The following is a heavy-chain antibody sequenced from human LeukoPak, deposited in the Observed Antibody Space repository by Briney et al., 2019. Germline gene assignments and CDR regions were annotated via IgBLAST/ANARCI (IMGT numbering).Heavy chain of an antibody. CDR2: INSDGSST. Sequence: PGGSLRLSSAASGFTLSSYWMHWVRQAPGRGLVWVSRINSDGSSTTYADSVKGHFTISRDNAENTLYLQMNSLRAEDTAVYFRARDGSGWSVDYWGQGILVTVSS. J-gene: IGHJ4*02. CDR3: ARDGSGWSVDY. V-gene: IGHV3-74*01. D-gene: IGHD6-19*01. CDR1: GFTLSSYW.